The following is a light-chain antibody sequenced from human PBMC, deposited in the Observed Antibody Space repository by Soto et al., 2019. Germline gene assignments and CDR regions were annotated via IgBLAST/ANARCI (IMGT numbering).Light chain of an antibody. CDR1: QGVVSW. CDR3: QQYKSFSLT. J-gene: IGKJ4*01. V-gene: IGKV1-5*03. CDR2: KTS. Sequence: DIQMTQSPSTLSSSIGDRVTITCRASQGVVSWLAWYQQKPGKAPKLLIYKTSNLESGVPSRFSGSGSGTEFYLTISSLQPDDFATYYCQQYKSFSLTFAGGTRVEVK.